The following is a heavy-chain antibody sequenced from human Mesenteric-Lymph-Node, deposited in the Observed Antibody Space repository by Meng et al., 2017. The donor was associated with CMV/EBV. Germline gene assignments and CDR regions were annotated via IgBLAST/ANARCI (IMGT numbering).Heavy chain of an antibody. CDR2: ISYDGSNK. V-gene: IGHV3-30-3*01. CDR1: GFTFSSYA. D-gene: IGHD2-2*01. CDR3: AKDSRRYCSSTSCFHYFDY. Sequence: GGSLRLSCAASGFTFSSYAMHWVRQAPGKGLEWVAVISYDGSNKYYADSVKGRFTISRDNSKNTLYLQMNSLRAEDTAVYYCAKDSRRYCSSTSCFHYFDYWGQGTTVTVSS. J-gene: IGHJ4*03.